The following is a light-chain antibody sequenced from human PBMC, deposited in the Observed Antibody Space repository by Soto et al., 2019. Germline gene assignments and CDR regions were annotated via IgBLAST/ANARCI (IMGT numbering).Light chain of an antibody. J-gene: IGKJ2*01. CDR1: EGVSSH. Sequence: ERVMTQSPSTLAVSPAGRATLSCMASEGVSSHLAWYQQKPGLAPRLLIYGASTRAPGDPAKFTGSGSGTDFTLTISSLQSEAFAIYYCQQYNNSPHTFGQGTKVDIK. V-gene: IGKV3-15*01. CDR3: QQYNNSPHT. CDR2: GAS.